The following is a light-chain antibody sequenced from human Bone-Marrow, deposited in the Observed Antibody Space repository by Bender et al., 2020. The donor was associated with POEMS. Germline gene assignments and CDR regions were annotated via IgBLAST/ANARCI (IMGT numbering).Light chain of an antibody. CDR1: ANDIGTYNL. J-gene: IGLJ2*01. CDR3: CSYADTDSVV. CDR2: DVT. Sequence: QSALTQPASVSGSPGQSITISCIGTANDIGTYNLVSWYQQHPGKAPKLIIFDVTKRPSGLSSRFTGSKFGNTASLTISGLQADDEADYYCCSYADTDSVVFGGGTNLTVL. V-gene: IGLV2-23*02.